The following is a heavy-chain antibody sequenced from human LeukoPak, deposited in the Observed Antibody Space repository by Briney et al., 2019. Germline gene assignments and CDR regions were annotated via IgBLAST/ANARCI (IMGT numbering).Heavy chain of an antibody. CDR2: ISWDGGST. CDR1: GFTFDDYA. V-gene: IGHV3-43D*03. J-gene: IGHJ4*02. Sequence: PGGSLRLSCAASGFTFDDYAMHWVRQAPGKGLEWVSLISWDGGSTYYADSVKGRFTISRDNAKNSLYLQMNSLRAEDTAVYYCAREAGDFDYWGQGTLVTVSS. D-gene: IGHD3-10*01. CDR3: AREAGDFDY.